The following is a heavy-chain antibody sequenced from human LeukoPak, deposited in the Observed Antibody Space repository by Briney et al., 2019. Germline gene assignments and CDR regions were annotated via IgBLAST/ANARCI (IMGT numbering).Heavy chain of an antibody. Sequence: PSETLSLTCTVSGGSISSYYRSWIRQPAGKGLEWIGRIYTSGSTNYNPSLKSRATMSVDTSKNQFSLKLSSVTAADTAVYYCARVGSAAGTFDYWGQGTLVTVSS. CDR1: GGSISSYY. J-gene: IGHJ4*02. CDR2: IYTSGST. D-gene: IGHD6-13*01. V-gene: IGHV4-4*07. CDR3: ARVGSAAGTFDY.